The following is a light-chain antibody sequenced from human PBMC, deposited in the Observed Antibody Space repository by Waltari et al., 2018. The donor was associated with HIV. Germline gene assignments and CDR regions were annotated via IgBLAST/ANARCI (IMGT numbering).Light chain of an antibody. Sequence: DVVLTQTPLSLPVTLGQPASISCRSSQSLVYSDGNTYLILLQQRPGQSPRRLIYNISKRDSGVPDTFSGSGAGTNFTLTISRVEADDVGLYYCMQGTHWPWTFGQGTKVEI. CDR2: NIS. J-gene: IGKJ1*01. CDR1: QSLVYSDGNTY. CDR3: MQGTHWPWT. V-gene: IGKV2-30*01.